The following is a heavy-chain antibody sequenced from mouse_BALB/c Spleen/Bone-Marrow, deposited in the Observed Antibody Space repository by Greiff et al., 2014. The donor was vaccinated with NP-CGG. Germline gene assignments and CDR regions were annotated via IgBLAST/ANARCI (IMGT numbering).Heavy chain of an antibody. CDR3: ARDYYGSSYAMDY. CDR2: ISSGGSYT. J-gene: IGHJ4*01. CDR1: GFTFSSYA. D-gene: IGHD1-1*01. Sequence: EVQVVESGGGLVKPGGSLKLSCAASGFTFSSYAMSWVRQSPEKRLEWVAEISSGGSYTYYPDTMTGRFTISRDNAKNTLYLEMSSLRSEDTAMYYCARDYYGSSYAMDYWGQGTSVTVSS. V-gene: IGHV5-9-4*01.